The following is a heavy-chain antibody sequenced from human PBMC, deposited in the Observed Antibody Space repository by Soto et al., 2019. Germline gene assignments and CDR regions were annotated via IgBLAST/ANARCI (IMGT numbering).Heavy chain of an antibody. D-gene: IGHD3-9*01. J-gene: IGHJ6*02. CDR3: ARDRGYDILTGYYNSYYYYGMDV. Sequence: QVQLQESGPGLVKPSGTLSLTCAVSGGSISSSNWWSWVRQPPGKGLEWIGEIYHSGSTNYNPSLKSRATISVDKSKNQFSLKLSSVTAADTAVYYCARDRGYDILTGYYNSYYYYGMDVWGQGTTVTVSS. CDR1: GGSISSSNW. CDR2: IYHSGST. V-gene: IGHV4-4*02.